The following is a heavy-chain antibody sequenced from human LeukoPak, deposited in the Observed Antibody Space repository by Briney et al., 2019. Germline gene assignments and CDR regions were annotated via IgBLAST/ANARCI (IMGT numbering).Heavy chain of an antibody. J-gene: IGHJ4*02. CDR1: GFTFSNFW. CDR2: IRQDGNEK. D-gene: IGHD3-22*01. Sequence: PGGSLRLSCAASGFTFSNFWMSWVRQAPGKGLEWVANIRQDGNEKYYLDSVKGRFTISRDNAKNSLYLQMNSLRAEDTAVHYCANYYYDSTSYPYWGQGTLVTVSS. V-gene: IGHV3-7*01. CDR3: ANYYYDSTSYPY.